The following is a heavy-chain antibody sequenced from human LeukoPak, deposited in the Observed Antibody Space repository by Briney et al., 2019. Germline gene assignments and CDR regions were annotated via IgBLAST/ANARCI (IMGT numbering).Heavy chain of an antibody. J-gene: IGHJ4*02. V-gene: IGHV3-48*01. CDR3: ARYYSPFDY. Sequence: PGGSLRLSCAASGFTFSIYSMNWVRQAPGKGLEWVSYISSDRSIVYYADSVKGRFTISRDNAKNSLYLQMDSLRAADTAVYHCARYYSPFDYWGQGTLVTVSS. CDR2: ISSDRSIV. D-gene: IGHD3-10*01. CDR1: GFTFSIYS.